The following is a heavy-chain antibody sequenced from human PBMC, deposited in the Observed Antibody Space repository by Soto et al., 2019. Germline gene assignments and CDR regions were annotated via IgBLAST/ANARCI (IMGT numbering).Heavy chain of an antibody. CDR1: EFPVTTSY. CDR2: IYSGGNT. J-gene: IGHJ4*02. CDR3: ARDRYDTSGYVPFDN. V-gene: IGHV3-53*01. Sequence: GGCLRLSCSSSEFPVTTSYMSWVRQAPGKGLEWVSVIYSGGNTFYAASVKGRFTISRDSSKNTVNLQMNSLRVEDTAVYYCARDRYDTSGYVPFDNWGQGTLVTVSS. D-gene: IGHD3-22*01.